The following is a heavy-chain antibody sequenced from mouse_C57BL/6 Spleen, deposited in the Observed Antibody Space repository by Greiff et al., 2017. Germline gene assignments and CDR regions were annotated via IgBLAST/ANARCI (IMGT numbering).Heavy chain of an antibody. D-gene: IGHD2-2*01. CDR1: GYAFSSSW. CDR2: IYPGDGDT. V-gene: IGHV1-82*01. CDR3: ARRRDYGYDDWFAY. Sequence: VQLQQSGPELVKPGASVKISCKASGYAFSSSWMNWVKQRPGKGLEWIGRIYPGDGDTNYNGKFKGKATLTADKSSSTAYMQLSSLTSEDSAVYFCARRRDYGYDDWFAYWGQGALVTVSA. J-gene: IGHJ3*01.